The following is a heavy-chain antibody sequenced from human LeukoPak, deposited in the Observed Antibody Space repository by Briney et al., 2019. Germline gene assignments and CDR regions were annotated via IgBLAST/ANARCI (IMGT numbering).Heavy chain of an antibody. Sequence: GASVKVSCKASGGTFSSYAISWVRQAPGQGLEWLGRIIPILGIANYAQKFQGRVTITADKSTGTAYMELSSLRSEDTAVYYCARALVEMATINFSWYFDLWGRGTLVTVSS. CDR3: ARALVEMATINFSWYFDL. J-gene: IGHJ2*01. CDR1: GGTFSSYA. CDR2: IIPILGIA. D-gene: IGHD5-24*01. V-gene: IGHV1-69*04.